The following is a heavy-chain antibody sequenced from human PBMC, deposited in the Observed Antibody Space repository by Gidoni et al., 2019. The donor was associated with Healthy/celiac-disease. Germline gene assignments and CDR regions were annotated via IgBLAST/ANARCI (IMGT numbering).Heavy chain of an antibody. CDR1: GFTFSSYD. V-gene: IGHV3-13*01. CDR2: IGTAGDT. Sequence: EVQLVESGGGVVQPGGSLRLSCAASGFTFSSYDMHWVRQATGKGLEWVSAIGTAGDTYYPGSVKGRFTISRENAKNSLYLQMNSLRAGDTAVYYCARDAVGYCTNGVCYRRYYGMDVWGQGTTVTVSS. D-gene: IGHD2-8*01. J-gene: IGHJ6*02. CDR3: ARDAVGYCTNGVCYRRYYGMDV.